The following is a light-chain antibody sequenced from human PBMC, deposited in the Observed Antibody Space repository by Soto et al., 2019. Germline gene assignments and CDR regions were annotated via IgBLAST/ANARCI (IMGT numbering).Light chain of an antibody. Sequence: ENVLTQSPGTLSLSPGERATLSCRASQSVSSSHLAWYQQKPGQTPRLLIYGASSRATGIPDRFSGSGSGTDFTLTISRLEPEDFAVYYCQQYGTSPQTFGQGTKLEIK. CDR3: QQYGTSPQT. CDR1: QSVSSSH. CDR2: GAS. J-gene: IGKJ2*01. V-gene: IGKV3-20*01.